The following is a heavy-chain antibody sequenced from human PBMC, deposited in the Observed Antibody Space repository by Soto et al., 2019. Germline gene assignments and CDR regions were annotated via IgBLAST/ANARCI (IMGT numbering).Heavy chain of an antibody. V-gene: IGHV5-51*01. CDR3: ARHGKDWYCSSTSCYYYYYYMDV. CDR2: IYPGDSDT. D-gene: IGHD2-2*01. CDR1: GYSFTSYW. Sequence: GESLKISCKGSGYSFTSYWIGWVRQMPGKGLEWMGIIYPGDSDTRYSPTFQGQVTISADKSISTAYLQWSSLKASDTDMYYCARHGKDWYCSSTSCYYYYYYMDVWGKGTTVTAP. J-gene: IGHJ6*03.